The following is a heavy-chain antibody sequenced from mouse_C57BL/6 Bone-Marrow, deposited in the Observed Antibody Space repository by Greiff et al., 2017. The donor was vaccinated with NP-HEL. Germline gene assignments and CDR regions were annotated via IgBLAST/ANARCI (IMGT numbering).Heavy chain of an antibody. CDR1: GYAFTNYL. Sequence: QVQLKESGAELVRPGTSVKVSCKASGYAFTNYLIEWVKQRPGQGLEWIGVINPGSGGTNYNEKFKGKATLTADKSSSTAYMQLSSLTSEDSAVYFCAREERYYYGSSAWFAYWGQGTLVTVSA. D-gene: IGHD1-1*01. CDR2: INPGSGGT. J-gene: IGHJ3*01. V-gene: IGHV1-54*01. CDR3: AREERYYYGSSAWFAY.